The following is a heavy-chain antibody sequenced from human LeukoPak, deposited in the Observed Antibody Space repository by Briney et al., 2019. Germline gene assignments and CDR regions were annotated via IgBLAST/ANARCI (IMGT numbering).Heavy chain of an antibody. V-gene: IGHV1-69*13. D-gene: IGHD6-13*01. CDR1: GGTFSSYA. J-gene: IGHJ4*02. CDR3: ARGKGIAAAGWYYFDY. Sequence: SVKVSCKASGGTFSSYAISWVRQAPGQGLEWMGGIIPIFGTANYAQKFQGRVTITADESTSTAYMELSSLRSEDTAVHYCARGKGIAAAGWYYFDYWGQGTLVTVSS. CDR2: IIPIFGTA.